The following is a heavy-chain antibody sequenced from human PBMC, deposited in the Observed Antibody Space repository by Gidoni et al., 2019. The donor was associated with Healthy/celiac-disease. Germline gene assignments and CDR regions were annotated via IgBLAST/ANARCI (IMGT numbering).Heavy chain of an antibody. CDR1: GYTFTHYA. V-gene: IGHV1-3*01. CDR3: ARDSVIAAAGIGWFDP. CDR2: INAGNGNT. D-gene: IGHD6-13*01. Sequence: QVQLVQSGAEVTKPGASVKVSCKASGYTFTHYAMHWVRQAPGQRLEWMGWINAGNGNTKYSQKFQGRVTITRDTSASTAYMELSSLRSEDTAVYYCARDSVIAAAGIGWFDPWGQGTLVTVSS. J-gene: IGHJ5*02.